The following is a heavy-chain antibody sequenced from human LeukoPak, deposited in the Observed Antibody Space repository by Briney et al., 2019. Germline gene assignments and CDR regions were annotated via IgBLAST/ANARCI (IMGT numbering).Heavy chain of an antibody. D-gene: IGHD6-19*01. CDR3: ATGSGWFDY. J-gene: IGHJ4*02. V-gene: IGHV3-21*01. Sequence: GGSLRLSCAASGFTFSSYSMNWVRQAPGKGLEWVSSISSSSSYMYYADSVKGRFTISRDNAKNSLYLQMNSLRAEDTAVYYCATGSGWFDYWGQGTLVTVSS. CDR1: GFTFSSYS. CDR2: ISSSSSYM.